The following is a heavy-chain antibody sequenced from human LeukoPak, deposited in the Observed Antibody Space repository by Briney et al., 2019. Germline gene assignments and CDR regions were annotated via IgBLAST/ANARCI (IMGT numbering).Heavy chain of an antibody. J-gene: IGHJ3*02. V-gene: IGHV3-30*14. CDR1: GFTFSSYV. CDR2: ISNDGSTE. Sequence: GRSLRLSCAASGFTFSSYVMFWLRQAPGKGLEWVTFISNDGSTEDYADSVKGRFTISRDNSKNTLYLQMNSLRAEDTAVYYCAREIRAFDIWGQGTMVTVSS. CDR3: AREIRAFDI.